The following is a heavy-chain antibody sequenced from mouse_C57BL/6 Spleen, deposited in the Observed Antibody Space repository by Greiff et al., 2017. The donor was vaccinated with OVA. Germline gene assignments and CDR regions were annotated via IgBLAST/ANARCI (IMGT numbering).Heavy chain of an antibody. J-gene: IGHJ3*01. Sequence: QVQLQQPGAELVLPGASVKLSCKASGYTFTSYWMHWVKQRPGQGLAWIGEIDPSDSYTNYNQKFKGKSTLTVDKSSSTAYMQLSSLTSEDSAVYYCARDYFAYWGQGTLVTVSA. D-gene: IGHD1-1*01. CDR1: GYTFTSYW. CDR2: IDPSDSYT. CDR3: ARDYFAY. V-gene: IGHV1-69*01.